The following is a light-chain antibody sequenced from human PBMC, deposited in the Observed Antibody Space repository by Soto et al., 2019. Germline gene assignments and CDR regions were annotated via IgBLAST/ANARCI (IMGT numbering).Light chain of an antibody. J-gene: IGKJ1*01. CDR2: GAS. V-gene: IGKV3-15*01. CDR3: QQYNNWPRT. CDR1: QSVSSN. Sequence: EIVMTQSPSPLSVSTGESANLSWSASQSVSSNLAWYQQKPGQAPRLLIYGASTRATGIPARFSGSGSGTEFTLTINSLQSEDFAVYYCQQYNNWPRTFGQGTKVDIK.